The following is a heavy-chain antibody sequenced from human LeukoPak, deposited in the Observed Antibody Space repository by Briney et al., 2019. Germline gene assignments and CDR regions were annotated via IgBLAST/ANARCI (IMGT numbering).Heavy chain of an antibody. V-gene: IGHV4-39*01. CDR3: ARPSMRYSNPAFYI. CDR2: IYYSGST. CDR1: GGSISSSSYY. J-gene: IGHJ3*02. Sequence: SETLSLTCTVPGGSISSSSYYWGWIRQPPGKGLEWIGSIYYSGSTYYNPSLKSRVTISVDTSKNQFSLKLSSVTAADTAVYYCARPSMRYSNPAFYIWGQGTMVTVSS. D-gene: IGHD6-13*01.